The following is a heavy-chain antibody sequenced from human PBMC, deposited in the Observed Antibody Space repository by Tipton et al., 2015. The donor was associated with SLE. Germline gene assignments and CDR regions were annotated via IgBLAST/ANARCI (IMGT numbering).Heavy chain of an antibody. Sequence: TLSLTCTVSGGSISSGSYYWSWIRQPAGKGLEWIGYIYYSGSTYYNPSLKSRVTISVDTSKNQFSLKLSSVTAADTAVYYCAREPPRPDAFDIWGQGTMVTVSS. CDR2: IYYSGST. V-gene: IGHV4-61*10. CDR1: GGSISSGSYY. J-gene: IGHJ3*02. CDR3: AREPPRPDAFDI.